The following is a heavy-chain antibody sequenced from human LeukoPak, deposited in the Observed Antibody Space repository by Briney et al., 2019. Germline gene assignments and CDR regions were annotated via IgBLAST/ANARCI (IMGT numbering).Heavy chain of an antibody. CDR3: ARGTTVVTPVDY. Sequence: SVKVSCKASGGTFTSNPITWVRQAPGKGLKWMGRIIPILGIANYAQKFQGRVTITADKSTSTAYMELSSLRSEDTAVYYCARGTTVVTPVDYWGQGTLVTVSS. V-gene: IGHV1-69*04. CDR2: IIPILGIA. D-gene: IGHD4-23*01. CDR1: GGTFTSNP. J-gene: IGHJ4*02.